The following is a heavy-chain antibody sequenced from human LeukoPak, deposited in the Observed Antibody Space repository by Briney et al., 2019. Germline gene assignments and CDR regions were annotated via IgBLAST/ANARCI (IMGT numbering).Heavy chain of an antibody. J-gene: IGHJ4*02. V-gene: IGHV5-51*01. CDR1: GYSFTSYW. CDR3: ASVEGDDYGDYTPDY. D-gene: IGHD4-17*01. Sequence: GESLKISCKGSGYSFTSYWIGWVSQMPGKGLEWMGIIYPGDSDTRYSPSFQGQVTISADKSISTAYLQWSSLKASDTAMYYCASVEGDDYGDYTPDYWGQGTLVTVSS. CDR2: IYPGDSDT.